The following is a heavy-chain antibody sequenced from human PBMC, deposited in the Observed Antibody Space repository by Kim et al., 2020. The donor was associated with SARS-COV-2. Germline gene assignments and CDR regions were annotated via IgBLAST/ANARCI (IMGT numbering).Heavy chain of an antibody. V-gene: IGHV3-66*01. Sequence: GGSLRLSCVVSGFTVSNTYMSWVRQAPGKGLEWVSIIYGGGSTYYADSVKGRFTISRDDSRNTVYLQMNSVRAEDTAVYFCAREPSTYFYYWGQGTLVTVSS. CDR2: IYGGGST. CDR1: GFTVSNTY. CDR3: AREPSTYFYY. J-gene: IGHJ4*02.